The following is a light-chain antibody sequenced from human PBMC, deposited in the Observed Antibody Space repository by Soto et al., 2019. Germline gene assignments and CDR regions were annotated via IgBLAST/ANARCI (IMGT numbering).Light chain of an antibody. Sequence: EVVMTQSPATLSVSPGERATLSCRASQSISSTYLAWYQQKPGQAPRLLIHDVYNRATGIPDRFSGSGSGTDLTLTISRLEPEAFAVYYCQQYGGSPETFGQGTKVDIK. J-gene: IGKJ1*01. CDR3: QQYGGSPET. CDR1: QSISSTY. CDR2: DVY. V-gene: IGKV3-20*01.